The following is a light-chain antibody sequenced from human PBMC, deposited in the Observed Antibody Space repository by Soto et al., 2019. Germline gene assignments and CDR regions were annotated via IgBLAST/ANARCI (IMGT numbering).Light chain of an antibody. CDR2: AAS. CDR1: QSISSY. Sequence: DIHMTHSPSSLSASVGDRVTITCRASQSISSYLNWYQQKPGKAPKLLIYAASSLQSGVPSRFSGSGSGKDFTLTISSLQPEDFATYYCQQVSGYPLNFGGGTKVEIX. J-gene: IGKJ4*01. CDR3: QQVSGYPLN. V-gene: IGKV1-39*01.